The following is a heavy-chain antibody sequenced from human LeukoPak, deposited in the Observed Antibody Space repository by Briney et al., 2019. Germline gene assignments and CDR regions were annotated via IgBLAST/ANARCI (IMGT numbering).Heavy chain of an antibody. Sequence: GGSLRLSCAVSGFTFSSYWMHWVRQSPGEGLVWVSRINSDGSMTNYVDSVKGRFTISRDNAKNTLYLQMNSLRAEDTAVYYCAKQHSSDWNGVAEYFQHWGQGTLVTVSS. J-gene: IGHJ1*01. CDR1: GFTFSSYW. D-gene: IGHD6-19*01. CDR3: AKQHSSDWNGVAEYFQH. CDR2: INSDGSMT. V-gene: IGHV3-74*01.